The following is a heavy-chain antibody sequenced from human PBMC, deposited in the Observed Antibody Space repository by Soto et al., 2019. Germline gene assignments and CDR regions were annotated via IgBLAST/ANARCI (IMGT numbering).Heavy chain of an antibody. CDR3: AREDRGAFDL. V-gene: IGHV3-74*01. Sequence: EVQLVESGGGLVQPGESLRLSCAASGFTFSYYWMHWVRQAPGKGLVWVSRIHSDGSSTTYADSVKGRFTISRDNARITRYVQMSSLRDEYTAVYFFAREDRGAFDLWGQGTVVTVSS. D-gene: IGHD1-26*01. J-gene: IGHJ3*01. CDR1: GFTFSYYW. CDR2: IHSDGSST.